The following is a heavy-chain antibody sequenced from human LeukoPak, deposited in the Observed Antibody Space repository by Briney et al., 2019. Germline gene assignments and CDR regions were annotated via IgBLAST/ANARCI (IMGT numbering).Heavy chain of an antibody. D-gene: IGHD3-10*01. CDR3: ARDLALVQGVID. J-gene: IGHJ4*02. CDR2: ISYDGSNN. CDR1: GXTLSDYE. Sequence: GGSLRLSCAASGXTLSDYEMHWVRQAPGKGLEWVTFISYDGSNNYYADSVKGRFTISRDNSKNTLFLQMNSLRPEDTAVYYCARDLALVQGVIDWGQGTRVTVSS. V-gene: IGHV3-30-3*01.